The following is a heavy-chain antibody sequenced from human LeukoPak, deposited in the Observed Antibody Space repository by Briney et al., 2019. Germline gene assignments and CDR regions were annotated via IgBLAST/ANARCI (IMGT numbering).Heavy chain of an antibody. V-gene: IGHV4-28*01. CDR3: ARLPRGLGSFYFDY. Sequence: SDTLSLTCAVSGYSITSSSWWGWIRPPPGKGLEWIGYIYYSGSTNYNPSLKSRVTISVDTSKNQFSLKLSSVTAADTAVYYCARLPRGLGSFYFDYWGQGTLVTVSS. CDR1: GYSITSSSW. J-gene: IGHJ4*02. D-gene: IGHD1-26*01. CDR2: IYYSGST.